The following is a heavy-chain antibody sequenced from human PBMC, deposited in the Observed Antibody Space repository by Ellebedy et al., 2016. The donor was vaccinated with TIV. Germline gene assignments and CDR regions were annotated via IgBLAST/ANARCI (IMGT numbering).Heavy chain of an antibody. D-gene: IGHD1-26*01. CDR3: AKGGVGPRYSFTS. CDR2: ISRSGGDT. V-gene: IGHV3-23*01. J-gene: IGHJ5*02. Sequence: PGGSLRLSCAASGFTFSNAWMNWVRQAPGKGLYWVSEISRSGGDTNYVDSVKGRFTISRDNSKNLLYLQMRGLRVDDTAVYYCAKGGVGPRYSFTSWGQGTLVTVSS. CDR1: GFTFSNAW.